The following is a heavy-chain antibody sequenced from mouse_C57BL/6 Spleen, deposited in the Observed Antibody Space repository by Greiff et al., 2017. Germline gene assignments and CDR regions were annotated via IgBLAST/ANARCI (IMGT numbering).Heavy chain of an antibody. V-gene: IGHV1-74*01. J-gene: IGHJ2*01. CDR2: IHPSDSAT. CDR1: GYTFTSYW. Sequence: QVQLQQPGAELVKPGASVKVSCKASGYTFTSYWMHWVKQRPGQGLEWIGRIHPSDSATNYNQKFKGKATLTVDKSSSTAYMQLSSLTSEDSAVXYCAILANWDYTLFDYWGQGTTLTVSS. D-gene: IGHD4-1*01. CDR3: AILANWDYTLFDY.